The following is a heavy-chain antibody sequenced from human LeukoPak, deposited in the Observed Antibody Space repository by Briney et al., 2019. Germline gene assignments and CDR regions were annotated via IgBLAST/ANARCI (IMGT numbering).Heavy chain of an antibody. CDR1: GGSCDDYY. CDR3: TRGRDXXXXXDX. V-gene: IGHV4-34*01. J-gene: IGHJ4*02. CDR2: IHPSGIF. D-gene: IGHD5-24*01. Sequence: SETLSLTCDVYGGSCDDYYCSWIRQPPGKGLEWIGEIHPSGIFYYNSSLVSRVTISIDTSKSHFSLRLTSVIAAATAVYYCTRGRDXXXXXDXXXQXSLVTVSS.